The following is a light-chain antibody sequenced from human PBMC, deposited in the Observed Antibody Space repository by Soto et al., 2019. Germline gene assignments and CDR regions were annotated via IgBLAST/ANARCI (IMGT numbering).Light chain of an antibody. J-gene: IGLJ1*01. CDR2: EVS. Sequence: QSALTQPASVSGSPGQSITISCSGTSSDVGGYKYVSWYQQHPGKAPKLMIYEVSNRPSGVSDRFSGSKSGNTASLTISGLQAEDEADYYCCSYTSSTTYVFGTGTTLTVL. V-gene: IGLV2-14*01. CDR3: CSYTSSTTYV. CDR1: SSDVGGYKY.